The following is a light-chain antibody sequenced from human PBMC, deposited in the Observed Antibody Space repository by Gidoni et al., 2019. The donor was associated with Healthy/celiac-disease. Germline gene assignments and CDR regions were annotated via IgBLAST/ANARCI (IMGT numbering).Light chain of an antibody. CDR1: SSDVGGYNY. V-gene: IGLV2-14*03. CDR3: SSYTSSSTLVV. Sequence: QSALPQPASVSGSPGQSITISCTGTSSDVGGYNYVSWYQQHPGKAPKPIIYDVSNRPSGVSNRFSGSKSGNTASLTISGLQAEDEADYYCSSYTSSSTLVVFGGGTKLTVL. CDR2: DVS. J-gene: IGLJ2*01.